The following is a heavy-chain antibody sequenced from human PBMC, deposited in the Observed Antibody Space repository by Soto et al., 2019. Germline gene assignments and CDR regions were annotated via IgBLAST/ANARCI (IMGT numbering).Heavy chain of an antibody. J-gene: IGHJ4*02. CDR2: ISSSSSYI. CDR1: GFTFSSYS. CDR3: ARDLNLGGGVHVAGLRPFDY. V-gene: IGHV3-21*01. Sequence: GGSLRLSCAASGFTFSSYSMNWVRQAPGKGLEWVSSISSSSSYIYYADSVKGRFTISRDNAKNSLYLQMNSLRAEDTAVYYCARDLNLGGGVHVAGLRPFDYWGQGTLVTVSS. D-gene: IGHD6-19*01.